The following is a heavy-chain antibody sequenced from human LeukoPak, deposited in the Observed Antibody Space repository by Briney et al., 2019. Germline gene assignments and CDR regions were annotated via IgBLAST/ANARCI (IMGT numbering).Heavy chain of an antibody. CDR2: ISTDGDTT. D-gene: IGHD4-17*01. V-gene: IGHV3-64D*06. CDR1: GFTFSSYA. Sequence: GGSLRLSCSVSGFTFSSYAMHWVRQAPGEGLEFVSAISTDGDTTYHADSVKGRFTISRDNSKNTLYLQMSSLRAEDTAVYYCVKGMTTTYGGSDYWGQGALVTVSS. J-gene: IGHJ4*02. CDR3: VKGMTTTYGGSDY.